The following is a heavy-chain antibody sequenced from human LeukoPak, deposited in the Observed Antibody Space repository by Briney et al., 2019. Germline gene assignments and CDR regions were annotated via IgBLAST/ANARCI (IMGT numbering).Heavy chain of an antibody. J-gene: IGHJ4*02. CDR1: GGSISSYY. CDR3: ASSAVTHYFDS. V-gene: IGHV4-39*01. D-gene: IGHD4-17*01. CDR2: IYSSGAT. Sequence: SETLSLTCTVSGGSISSYYWGWIRQPPGKGLEWIGNIYSSGATYYRAPLKRRVAISADTSKNLFSLKLSSVTAADTAVYFCASSAVTHYFDSWGQGTLVTVSS.